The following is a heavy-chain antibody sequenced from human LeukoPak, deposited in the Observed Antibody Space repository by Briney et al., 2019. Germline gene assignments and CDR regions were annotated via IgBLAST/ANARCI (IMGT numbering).Heavy chain of an antibody. CDR3: ARETVGATHIPLDV. Sequence: SETLSLTCTVSGGSISSGSYYWSWIRQPAGKGLEWIGRIYTSGSTNYNPSLKSRVTISVDTSKNQFSLKLSSVTAADTAVYYCARETVGATHIPLDVWGKGTTVTISS. V-gene: IGHV4-61*02. CDR1: GGSISSGSYY. CDR2: IYTSGST. J-gene: IGHJ6*04. D-gene: IGHD1-26*01.